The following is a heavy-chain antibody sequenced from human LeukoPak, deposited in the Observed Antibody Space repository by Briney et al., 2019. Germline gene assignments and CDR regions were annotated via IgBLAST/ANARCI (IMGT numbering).Heavy chain of an antibody. Sequence: SETLSLTCTVSGGSISSYYWSWIRQPPGKGLEWIGYIYYSGSTNYNPSLKSRVTISVDTSKNQFSLKLSSVTAADTAVYYCARELRGRWLQGDYYYYMDVWGKGTTVTVSS. V-gene: IGHV4-59*01. CDR3: ARELRGRWLQGDYYYYMDV. CDR2: IYYSGST. J-gene: IGHJ6*03. D-gene: IGHD5-24*01. CDR1: GGSISSYY.